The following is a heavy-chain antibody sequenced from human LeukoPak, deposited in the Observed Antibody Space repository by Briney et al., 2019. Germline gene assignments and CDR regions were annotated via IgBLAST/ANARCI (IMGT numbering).Heavy chain of an antibody. CDR3: AGQSTIARGDFQH. CDR2: IYSSGST. V-gene: IGHV4-59*08. D-gene: IGHD3-3*01. J-gene: IGHJ1*01. Sequence: SETLSLTCTVSGGSISNYYWSWIRQPPGKGLEWIGYIYSSGSTNYNPSLKSRVTISVDTSKNQFSLKLSSVTAADTAVYYCAGQSTIARGDFQHWGQGTLVTVSS. CDR1: GGSISNYY.